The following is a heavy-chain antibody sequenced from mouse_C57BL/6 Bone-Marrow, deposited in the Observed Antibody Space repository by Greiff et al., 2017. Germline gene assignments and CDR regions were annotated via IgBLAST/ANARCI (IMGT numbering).Heavy chain of an antibody. V-gene: IGHV1-64*01. CDR1: GYTFTSYW. J-gene: IGHJ1*03. Sequence: QVQLQQPGAELVKPGASVKLSCKASGYTFTSYWMHWVKQRPGQGLEWIGMIHPNSGSTNYNEKFKSKATLTVDKSSSTAYMQLSSLTSEDSAVYYCARSFCEYWCFDVWGTGTTVTVSS. CDR3: ARSFCEYWCFDV. D-gene: IGHD6-1*01. CDR2: IHPNSGST.